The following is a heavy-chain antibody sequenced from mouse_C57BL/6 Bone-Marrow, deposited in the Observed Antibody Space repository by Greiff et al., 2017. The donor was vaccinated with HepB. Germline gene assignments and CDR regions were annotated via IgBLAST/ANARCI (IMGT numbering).Heavy chain of an antibody. Sequence: VKLQQSGPELVKPGASVKISCKASGYAFSSSWMNWVKQRPGKGLEWIGRIYPGDGDTNYNGKFKGKATLTADKSSSTAYMQLSSLTSEDSAVYFCARYGNWWYFDVWGTGTTVTVSS. V-gene: IGHV1-82*01. CDR1: GYAFSSSW. CDR3: ARYGNWWYFDV. J-gene: IGHJ1*03. D-gene: IGHD2-1*01. CDR2: IYPGDGDT.